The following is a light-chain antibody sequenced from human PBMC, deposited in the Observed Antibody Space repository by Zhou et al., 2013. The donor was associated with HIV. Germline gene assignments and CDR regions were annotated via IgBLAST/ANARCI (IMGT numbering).Light chain of an antibody. CDR3: QQSYSTWLT. J-gene: IGKJ4*01. V-gene: IGKV1-39*01. CDR2: GAS. CDR1: QSISTY. Sequence: DIQMTQSPSSLSASVGDRVTITCRASQSISTYLNWYQQKPGKAPQVLIYGASTLQSGVPSRFSGSGFGTDFSLTISSLQPEDFAIYYCQQSYSTWLTFGGGTKVEIK.